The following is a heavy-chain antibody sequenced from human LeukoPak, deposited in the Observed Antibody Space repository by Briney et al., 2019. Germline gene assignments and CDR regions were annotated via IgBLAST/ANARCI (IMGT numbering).Heavy chain of an antibody. V-gene: IGHV3-30-3*01. D-gene: IGHD2-15*01. CDR1: GFTFNDYA. CDR3: AREGPPPNVGVAARGKGRYFQH. CDR2: ISYDGDNE. Sequence: PGGSLRLSCAASGFTFNDYAIHWIRQAPGKGLEWVAVISYDGDNEYYTDSVKGRFTISRDNAKNTLYLQMNSLRAEDTAVYYCAREGPPPNVGVAARGKGRYFQHWGQGTLVTVSS. J-gene: IGHJ1*01.